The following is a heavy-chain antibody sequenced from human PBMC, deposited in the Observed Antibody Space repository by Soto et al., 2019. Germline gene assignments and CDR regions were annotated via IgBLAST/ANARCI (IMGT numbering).Heavy chain of an antibody. CDR3: VSGGGGGHFDS. J-gene: IGHJ4*02. CDR1: GFSFSDYY. D-gene: IGHD3-16*01. CDR2: ISPKSNYR. Sequence: QIQLVESGGGLVKSGGSLRLSCAASGFSFSDYYMTWIRQAPGKGLEWLSYISPKSNYREYADSVKGRHTISRDNAKKSLSLQINSLRADDTGVYYCVSGGGGGHFDSWGQGTLVTVSS. V-gene: IGHV3-11*05.